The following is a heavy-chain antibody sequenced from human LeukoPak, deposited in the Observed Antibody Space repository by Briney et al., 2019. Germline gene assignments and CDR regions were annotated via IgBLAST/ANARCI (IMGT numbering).Heavy chain of an antibody. CDR1: GGSISSYY. CDR2: INHSGST. D-gene: IGHD6-19*01. V-gene: IGHV4-34*01. Sequence: PSETLSLTCTVSGGSISSYYWSWIRQPPGKGLEWIGEINHSGSTNYNPSLKSRVTISVDTSKNQFSLKLSSVTAADTAVYYCARRWLVPVSTDYWGQGTLVTVSS. CDR3: ARRWLVPVSTDY. J-gene: IGHJ4*02.